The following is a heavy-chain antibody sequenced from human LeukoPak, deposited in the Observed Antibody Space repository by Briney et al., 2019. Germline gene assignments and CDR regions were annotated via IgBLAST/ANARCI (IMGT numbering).Heavy chain of an antibody. J-gene: IGHJ3*02. CDR3: ASAPPFDAFDI. Sequence: GGSLRLSCAASGFTFSSYSMNWVRQAPGKGLEWVAVISYDGSNKYYADSVKGRFTISRDNSKNTLYLQMNSLRAEDTAVYYCASAPPFDAFDIWGQGTMVTVSS. V-gene: IGHV3-30*03. CDR1: GFTFSSYS. CDR2: ISYDGSNK.